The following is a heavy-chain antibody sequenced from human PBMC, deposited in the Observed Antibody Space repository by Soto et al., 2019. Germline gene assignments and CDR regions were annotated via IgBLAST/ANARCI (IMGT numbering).Heavy chain of an antibody. J-gene: IGHJ4*02. CDR2: ISSSSTI. Sequence: PGGSLSLSCAASGLTFSSYSMNWVRQAPGKGLEWVSYISSSSTIYYADSVKGRFTISRDNAKNSLYLQMNSLRAEDTAVYYCAHRNYYESRGYYYYFDYWGQGTLVTVSS. CDR1: GLTFSSYS. V-gene: IGHV3-48*01. D-gene: IGHD3-22*01. CDR3: AHRNYYESRGYYYYFDY.